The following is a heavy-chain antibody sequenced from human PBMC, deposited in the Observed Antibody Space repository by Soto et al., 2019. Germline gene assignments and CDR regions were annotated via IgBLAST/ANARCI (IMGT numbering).Heavy chain of an antibody. CDR3: ARAKLPGIAGAGVVDV. CDR1: GFTFSSYG. D-gene: IGHD6-13*01. J-gene: IGHJ6*02. CDR2: IWYDGSNQ. V-gene: IGHV3-33*01. Sequence: QVQLVESGGGVVQPGRSLRLSCAASGFTFSSYGMHWVRQAPGKGLEWVAVIWYDGSNQYYAEYVQGRVTISRDNSKNTLYLQMTSLRAEDTAVYYCARAKLPGIAGAGVVDVWGQGTTVPVSS.